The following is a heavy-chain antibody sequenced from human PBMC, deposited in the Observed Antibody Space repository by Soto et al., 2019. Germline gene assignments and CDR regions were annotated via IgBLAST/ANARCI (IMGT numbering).Heavy chain of an antibody. Sequence: PSETLSLNCTVSGDSISISSYFWGWIRQPPGKGLEWIGYIYHSGSTYYNPSLKSRVTISVDRSKNQFSLKLSSVTAADTAVYYCARAMTTVTIIDYWGQGTLVTVYS. CDR2: IYHSGST. J-gene: IGHJ4*02. CDR3: ARAMTTVTIIDY. CDR1: GDSISISSYF. D-gene: IGHD4-17*01. V-gene: IGHV4-39*07.